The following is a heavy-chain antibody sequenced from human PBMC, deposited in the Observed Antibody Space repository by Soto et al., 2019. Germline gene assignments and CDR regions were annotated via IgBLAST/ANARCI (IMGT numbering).Heavy chain of an antibody. Sequence: GVSLRLSCAASGFTFSSYAMSWVRQAPGKGLEWVSAISGSGGSTYYADSVKGRFTISRDNSKNTLYLQMNSLRAEDTAVYYCAVQAGGSYYSDDFDYWGQGTLVTVS. V-gene: IGHV3-23*01. CDR3: AVQAGGSYYSDDFDY. CDR2: ISGSGGST. CDR1: GFTFSSYA. D-gene: IGHD1-26*01. J-gene: IGHJ4*02.